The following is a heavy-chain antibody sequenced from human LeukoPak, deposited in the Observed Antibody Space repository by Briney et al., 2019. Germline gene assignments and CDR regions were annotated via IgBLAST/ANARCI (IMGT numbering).Heavy chain of an antibody. CDR3: AKSGYDYDLISS. CDR2: ISYDGSNK. V-gene: IGHV3-30*18. D-gene: IGHD3-16*01. Sequence: PGGSLRLSCAASGFTFSSYGMHWVRQAPGKGLEWMAVISYDGSNKYYADSVKGRFTISRDNSKNTLYLQMNSLRAEDTAVYYCAKSGYDYDLISSWGQGTLVTVSS. J-gene: IGHJ5*02. CDR1: GFTFSSYG.